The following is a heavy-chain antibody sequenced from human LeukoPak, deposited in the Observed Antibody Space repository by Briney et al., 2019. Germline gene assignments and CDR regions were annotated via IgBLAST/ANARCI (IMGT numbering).Heavy chain of an antibody. CDR1: GYTFTSYG. V-gene: IGHV1-18*01. Sequence: GSVKVSCKASGYTFTSYGISWVRQAPGQGLEWMGWISAYNGNTNYAQKLQGRVTMTTVTSTSTAYMELRSLRSDDTAVYYCATRDYYDSSGYYSYWGQGTLVTVSS. CDR3: ATRDYYDSSGYYSY. J-gene: IGHJ4*02. CDR2: ISAYNGNT. D-gene: IGHD3-22*01.